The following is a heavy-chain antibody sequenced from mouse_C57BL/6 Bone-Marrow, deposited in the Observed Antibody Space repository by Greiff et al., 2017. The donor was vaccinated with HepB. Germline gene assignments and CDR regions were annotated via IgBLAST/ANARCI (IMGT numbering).Heavy chain of an antibody. D-gene: IGHD2-12*01. CDR3: ARRGLRRRGDYYAMDY. V-gene: IGHV1-81*01. CDR2: IYPRSGNT. J-gene: IGHJ4*01. CDR1: GYTFTSYG. Sequence: QVQLQQSGAELARPGASVKLSCKASGYTFTSYGISWVKQRTGQGLEWIGEIYPRSGNTYYNEKFKGKATLTADKSSSTAYMELRSLTSEDSAVYFCARRGLRRRGDYYAMDYWGQGTSVTVSS.